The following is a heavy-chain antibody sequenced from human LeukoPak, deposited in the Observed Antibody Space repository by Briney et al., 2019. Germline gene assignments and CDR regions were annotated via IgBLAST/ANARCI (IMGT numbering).Heavy chain of an antibody. CDR3: AREGGGLRYFDWLLSSYFDY. V-gene: IGHV3-7*01. CDR2: IKQDGSEK. D-gene: IGHD3-9*01. Sequence: GGSLRLSCAASGFTFSSYWMSWVRQAPGKGLEWVANIKQDGSEKYYVDSVKGRFTISRDNAKNSLYLQMNSLRAEDTAVYYCAREGGGLRYFDWLLSSYFDYWGQGTLVTVS. J-gene: IGHJ4*02. CDR1: GFTFSSYW.